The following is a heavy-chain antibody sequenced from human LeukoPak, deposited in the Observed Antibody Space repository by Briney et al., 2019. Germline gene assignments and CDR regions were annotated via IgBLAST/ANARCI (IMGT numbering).Heavy chain of an antibody. Sequence: GGSLRLSCAASGFTVSSNYMSWVRQAPGKGLEGVSVIYSGGSTYYADSVKGRFTISRDNSKNTLYLQMNSLRAEDTAVYYCARLVVTATHVDYWGQGTLVTVSS. D-gene: IGHD2-21*02. V-gene: IGHV3-53*01. CDR2: IYSGGST. CDR1: GFTVSSNY. J-gene: IGHJ4*02. CDR3: ARLVVTATHVDY.